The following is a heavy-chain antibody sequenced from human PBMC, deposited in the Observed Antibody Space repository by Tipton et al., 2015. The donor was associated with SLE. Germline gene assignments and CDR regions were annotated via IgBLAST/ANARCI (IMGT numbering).Heavy chain of an antibody. CDR3: ARGGLGSDLRGSIYLGL. Sequence: TLSLTCTVSGGSISSDYWSWIRQPPGKGLEWIGYIYYSGSTNYNSSLKSRVTISVDTSKNQFSLKLSSVTAADTAVYYCARGGLGSDLRGSIYLGLWGQGALVTVSS. V-gene: IGHV4-59*01. CDR1: GGSISSDY. J-gene: IGHJ1*01. CDR2: IYYSGST. D-gene: IGHD7-27*01.